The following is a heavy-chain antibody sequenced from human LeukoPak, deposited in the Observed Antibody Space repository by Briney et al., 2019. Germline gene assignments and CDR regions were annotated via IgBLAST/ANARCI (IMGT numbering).Heavy chain of an antibody. V-gene: IGHV3-30-3*01. CDR3: ARDSDSSGYSDY. J-gene: IGHJ4*02. Sequence: GGSLRLSCAASGFIFSAYAMHWVRQAPDKGLEWVAVISYDGSNKYYVDSVKGRFTISRDNSKNTLYMQMHSLRVDDTAVYYRARDSDSSGYSDYWGQGTLVTVSS. CDR1: GFIFSAYA. D-gene: IGHD3-22*01. CDR2: ISYDGSNK.